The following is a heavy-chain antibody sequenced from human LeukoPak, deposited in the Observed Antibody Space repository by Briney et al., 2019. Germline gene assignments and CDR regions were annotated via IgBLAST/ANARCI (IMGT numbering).Heavy chain of an antibody. V-gene: IGHV3-23*01. CDR3: ARARVYCSGGSCYSTFFDY. D-gene: IGHD2-15*01. CDR2: ISRSGDST. Sequence: GGSLRLSCAVSGFTFSSYAMSWVRQAPGKGLEWVSGISRSGDSTNYADSVKGRFTISRDNSKNTLYLQMNSLRAEDTAVYYCARARVYCSGGSCYSTFFDYWGQGTLVTVSS. J-gene: IGHJ4*02. CDR1: GFTFSSYA.